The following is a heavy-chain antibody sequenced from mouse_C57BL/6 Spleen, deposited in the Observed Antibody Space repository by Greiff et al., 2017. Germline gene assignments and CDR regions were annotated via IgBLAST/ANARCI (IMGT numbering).Heavy chain of an antibody. CDR2: ILPGSGST. Sequence: VQLQQSGAELMKPWASVKLSCQAICHTFTGYWLELVKQRPGHGLVWIGEILPGSGSTNYNEKFKGKATFTADTSSNTAYMQLSSLTSEDSAIYYCARYGDYYAMDYWGQGTSVTVSS. J-gene: IGHJ4*01. CDR3: ARYGDYYAMDY. CDR1: CHTFTGYW. D-gene: IGHD1-1*01. V-gene: IGHV1-9*01.